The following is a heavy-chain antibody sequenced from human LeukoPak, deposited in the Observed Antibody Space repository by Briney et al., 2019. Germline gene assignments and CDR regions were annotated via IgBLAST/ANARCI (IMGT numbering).Heavy chain of an antibody. CDR2: IYYSGST. CDR3: ARAPVTGSREPKKGVCGYFDY. V-gene: IGHV4-39*07. CDR1: GGSISSSSYY. J-gene: IGHJ4*02. Sequence: SETLSLTCTVSGGSISSSSYYWGWIRQPPGKGLEWIGSIYYSGSTYYNPSLKSRVTISVDTSKNQFSLKLSSVTAADTAVYYCARAPVTGSREPKKGVCGYFDYWGQGTLVTVSS. D-gene: IGHD2-21*02.